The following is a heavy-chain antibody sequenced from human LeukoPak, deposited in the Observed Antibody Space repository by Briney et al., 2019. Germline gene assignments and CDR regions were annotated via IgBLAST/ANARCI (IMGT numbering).Heavy chain of an antibody. J-gene: IGHJ4*02. CDR3: ARDSLVISSTMVRGVIGY. V-gene: IGHV3-23*01. CDR1: GFTFSSYA. CDR2: ISGSGGST. D-gene: IGHD3-10*01. Sequence: GGSLRLSCAASGFTFSSYAMSWVRQAPGKGLEWVSAISGSGGSTYYADSVKGRFTISRDDSKNTLYLQMNSLRAEDTAVYYCARDSLVISSTMVRGVIGYWGQGTLVTVSS.